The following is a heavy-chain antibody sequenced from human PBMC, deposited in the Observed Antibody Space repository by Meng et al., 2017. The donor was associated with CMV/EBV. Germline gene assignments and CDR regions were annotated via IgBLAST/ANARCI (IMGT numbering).Heavy chain of an antibody. J-gene: IGHJ6*02. D-gene: IGHD3-10*01. CDR3: ARGGMVRGVIQGVYGMDV. Sequence: FSGYAISWVRQAPVQGLEWIGGLIPIFGTANYAQKFQGRVTITTDESTSTAYMELSSLRSEDTAVYYCARGGMVRGVIQGVYGMDVWGQGTTVTVSS. V-gene: IGHV1-69*05. CDR2: LIPIFGTA. CDR1: FSGYA.